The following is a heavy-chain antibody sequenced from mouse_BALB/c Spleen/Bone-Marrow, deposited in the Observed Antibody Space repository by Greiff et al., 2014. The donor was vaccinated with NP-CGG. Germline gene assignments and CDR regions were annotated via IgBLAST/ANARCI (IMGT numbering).Heavy chain of an antibody. CDR1: GFNIKDTY. J-gene: IGHJ3*01. Sequence: VQLQQSXAELVKPGASVKLSCAASGFNIKDTYMHWVKQRPEQGLEWIGRIDPANGNTKYDPKFQGKATITADTSSNTAYLQLSSLTSEDTAVYYCANYYYGSSLFAYWGQGTLVTVSA. D-gene: IGHD1-1*01. CDR2: IDPANGNT. V-gene: IGHV14-3*02. CDR3: ANYYYGSSLFAY.